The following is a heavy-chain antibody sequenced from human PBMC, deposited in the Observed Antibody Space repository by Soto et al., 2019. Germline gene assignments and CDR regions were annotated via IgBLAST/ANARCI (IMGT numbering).Heavy chain of an antibody. V-gene: IGHV1-69*01. D-gene: IGHD2-21*02. CDR2: IIPIFGTA. J-gene: IGHJ4*02. CDR1: GGTFSSYA. Sequence: QVQLVQSGAEVKKPGSSVKVSCKASGGTFSSYAISWVRQAPGQGLEWLGGIIPIFGTANYAQKFQGRGTITADESTSTAYMELSSLRSEDTAVYYCARGEAYCGGDCYSSLDYCGQGTLVTVSS. CDR3: ARGEAYCGGDCYSSLDY.